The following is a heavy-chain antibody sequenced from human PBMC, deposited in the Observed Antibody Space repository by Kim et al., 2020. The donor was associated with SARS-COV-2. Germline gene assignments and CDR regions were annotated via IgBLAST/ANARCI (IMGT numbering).Heavy chain of an antibody. D-gene: IGHD5-18*01. J-gene: IGHJ4*02. CDR1: GFTFSSYG. V-gene: IGHV3-30*18. Sequence: GGSLRLSCAASGFTFSSYGMHWVRQAPGKGLEWVAVISYDGSNKYYADSVKGRFTISRDNSKNTLYLQMNSLRAEDTAVYYCAKEAGLNPEVKWIQLWLSPRPADYWGQGTLVTVSS. CDR3: AKEAGLNPEVKWIQLWLSPRPADY. CDR2: ISYDGSNK.